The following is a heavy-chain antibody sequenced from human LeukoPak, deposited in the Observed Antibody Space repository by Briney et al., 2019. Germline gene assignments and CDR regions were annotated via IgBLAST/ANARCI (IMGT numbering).Heavy chain of an antibody. V-gene: IGHV4-34*01. J-gene: IGHJ4*02. Sequence: SETLSLTCAVYGGSFSGYYWSWIRQPPGKGLGWIGEINHSGSTNYNPSLKSRGTISVDTSKNQFSLKLSSVTAADTAVYYCARTFGVVIRYYFDYWGQGTLVTVSS. D-gene: IGHD3-3*01. CDR3: ARTFGVVIRYYFDY. CDR2: INHSGST. CDR1: GGSFSGYY.